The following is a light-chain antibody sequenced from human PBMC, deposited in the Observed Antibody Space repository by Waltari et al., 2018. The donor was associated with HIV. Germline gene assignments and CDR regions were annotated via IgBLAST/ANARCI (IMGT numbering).Light chain of an antibody. CDR3: QQYFDFPPT. CDR1: QDVSDS. V-gene: IGKV1-8*01. CDR2: GAS. J-gene: IGKJ3*01. Sequence: AIRMTQSPISLSAPIGDKVTITCRASQDVSDSLAWYQKRPGKAPRLLIFGASTLQSGVPSRFSGSRSGPDFTLTIGCLQSEDFATYYCQQYFDFPPTFGPGTKVDF.